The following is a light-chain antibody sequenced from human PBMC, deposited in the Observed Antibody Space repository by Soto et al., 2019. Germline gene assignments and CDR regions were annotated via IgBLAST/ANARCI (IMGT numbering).Light chain of an antibody. CDR1: NSNIGAGYE. V-gene: IGLV1-40*01. J-gene: IGLJ3*02. CDR3: QSYDSSLSGWV. CDR2: VNS. Sequence: QSVLTQPPSGYGAPGQRVTVSCTGNNSNIGAGYEVHWYQRLPGTAPKLLIYVNSNRPSGVPDRFSGSKSGTSASLAITGLQAEDYADYYCQSYDSSLSGWVFGGGTKLTVL.